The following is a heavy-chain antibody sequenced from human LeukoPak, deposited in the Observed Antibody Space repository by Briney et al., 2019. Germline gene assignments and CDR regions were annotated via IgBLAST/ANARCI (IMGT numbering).Heavy chain of an antibody. J-gene: IGHJ6*03. Sequence: GGSLRLSCAASGFTFSSYWMHWVRQAPGKGLVWVSRINSDGSSTSYADSVKGRFTISRDNAKNTLYLQMNSLRAEDTAVYYWARDRSGGGKDCSGGSCYSRYYYYMDVWGKGTTVTVSS. D-gene: IGHD2-15*01. CDR2: INSDGSST. CDR1: GFTFSSYW. V-gene: IGHV3-74*01. CDR3: ARDRSGGGKDCSGGSCYSRYYYYMDV.